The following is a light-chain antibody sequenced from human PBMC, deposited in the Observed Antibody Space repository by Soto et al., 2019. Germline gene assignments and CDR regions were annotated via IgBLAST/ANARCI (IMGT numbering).Light chain of an antibody. J-gene: IGKJ1*01. Sequence: EIVLAQSPGTLSLSPGERATLSCRASQSVTNSFLAWYQQKPGQAPRLLIYGASRRATGIPDRFTGSGSGRDTSLTISRLEPEDFAVYYCQQYVSSPWAFGQGTKVEI. CDR2: GAS. V-gene: IGKV3-20*01. CDR3: QQYVSSPWA. CDR1: QSVTNSF.